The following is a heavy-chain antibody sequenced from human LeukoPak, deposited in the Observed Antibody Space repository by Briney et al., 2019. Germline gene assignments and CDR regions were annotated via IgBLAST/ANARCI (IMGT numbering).Heavy chain of an antibody. D-gene: IGHD6-13*01. Sequence: GGSLRLSCAASGFTFSIYEMNWVRQAPGKGLEWVSYISSSGSTIYYADSVKGRFTISRDNAKNSLYLQMNSLRAEDTAVYYCAPIAAAPGWQRFDPWGQGTLVTVSS. J-gene: IGHJ5*02. V-gene: IGHV3-48*03. CDR1: GFTFSIYE. CDR2: ISSSGSTI. CDR3: APIAAAPGWQRFDP.